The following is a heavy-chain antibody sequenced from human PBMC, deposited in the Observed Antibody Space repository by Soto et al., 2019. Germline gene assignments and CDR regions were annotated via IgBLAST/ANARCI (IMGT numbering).Heavy chain of an antibody. CDR2: VNPILSMS. V-gene: IGHV1-69*04. CDR3: ATSYGSGYRAFDY. Sequence: QVQLVQSGAEVKRPGSSVKVSCKASGDTFSFYSINWVRQAPGLGLEWMGRVNPILSMSNYAQRFQGRVTRTADKSSSTAHMQISGLSSEDTAMYYCATSYGSGYRAFDYWGQGALVTVSS. D-gene: IGHD3-10*01. CDR1: GDTFSFYS. J-gene: IGHJ4*02.